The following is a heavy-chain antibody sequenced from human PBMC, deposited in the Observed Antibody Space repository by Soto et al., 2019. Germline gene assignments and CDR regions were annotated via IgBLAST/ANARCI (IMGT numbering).Heavy chain of an antibody. V-gene: IGHV4-31*03. CDR2: IYYSGST. CDR3: ARGGRDIVVVVAAKTDAFDI. CDR1: GGSISSGGYY. D-gene: IGHD2-15*01. Sequence: SETLSLTCTVSGGSISSGGYYWSWIRQHPGKGLEWIGYIYYSGSTYYNPSLKSRVTISVDTSKNQFSLKLSSVTAADTAVYYCARGGRDIVVVVAAKTDAFDIWGQGTMVTVSS. J-gene: IGHJ3*02.